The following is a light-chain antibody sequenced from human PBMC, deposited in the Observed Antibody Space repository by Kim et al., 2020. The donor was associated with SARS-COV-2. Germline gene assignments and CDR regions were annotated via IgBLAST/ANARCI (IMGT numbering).Light chain of an antibody. V-gene: IGKV3-20*01. Sequence: EIVLTQSPGTLSLSPGERATLSCRASQSVSSSYLAWYQQKPGQAPRLLIYAASNRASGIPDRFSGSGSGTDFNLTISRLEPEDFAVFYCQQYGRSLWTFGQGTKVEIK. CDR1: QSVSSSY. CDR2: AAS. CDR3: QQYGRSLWT. J-gene: IGKJ1*01.